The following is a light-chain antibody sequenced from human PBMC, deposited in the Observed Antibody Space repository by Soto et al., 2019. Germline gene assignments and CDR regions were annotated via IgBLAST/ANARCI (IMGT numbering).Light chain of an antibody. CDR3: CSYAGDYL. CDR1: SSDVGGYNY. CDR2: DVS. V-gene: IGLV2-11*01. Sequence: QSALTQPRSVYGSPGQSVAISCTGTSSDVGGYNYVSWYQQYPGKAPKLVIYDVSKRPSGVPDRFSGSKSGNTASLTISGLHLEDEAEYYCCSYAGDYLFGTGTKLTVL. J-gene: IGLJ1*01.